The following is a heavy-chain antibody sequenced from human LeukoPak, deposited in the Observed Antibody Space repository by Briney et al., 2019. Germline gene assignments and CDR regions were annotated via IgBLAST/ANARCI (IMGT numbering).Heavy chain of an antibody. CDR2: ISSSSSTI. V-gene: IGHV3-48*02. J-gene: IGHJ6*02. Sequence: GGSLRLSCAASGFTFSSYSMNWVRQAPGKGLEWASYISSSSSTIYYADSVKGRFTISRDNAKNSLYLQMNSLRDEDTAVYYCARDPGGPESYYYYGMDVWGQGATVTVSS. CDR3: ARDPGGPESYYYYGMDV. CDR1: GFTFSSYS. D-gene: IGHD1-14*01.